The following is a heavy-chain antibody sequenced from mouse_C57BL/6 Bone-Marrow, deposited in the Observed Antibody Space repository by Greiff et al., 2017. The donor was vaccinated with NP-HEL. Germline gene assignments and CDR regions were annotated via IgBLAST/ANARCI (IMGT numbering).Heavy chain of an antibody. V-gene: IGHV5-17*01. J-gene: IGHJ2*01. CDR1: GFTFSDYG. CDR2: ISSGSSTI. D-gene: IGHD4-1*01. Sequence: EVMLVESGGGLVKPGGSLKLSCAASGFTFSDYGMHWVRQAPEKGLGWVAYISSGSSTIYYADTVKGRFTISRDNAKNTMFLQMTSLRSEDTDMYYCARSSKLGRSFDYWGQGTTLTVSS. CDR3: ARSSKLGRSFDY.